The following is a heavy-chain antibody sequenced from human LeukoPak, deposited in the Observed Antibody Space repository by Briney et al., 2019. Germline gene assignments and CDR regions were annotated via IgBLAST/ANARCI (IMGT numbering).Heavy chain of an antibody. CDR3: VRDGRNYYYYGMDV. D-gene: IGHD1-26*01. J-gene: IGHJ6*02. CDR1: GFIFSDYY. CDR2: ISGGGSTI. Sequence: GGSLRLSCAASGFIFSDYYMNWIRQAPGKGLEWVSYISGGGSTIYYADSVKGRFTISRDNAKNSLYLQMNSLRAEDTAVYYCVRDGRNYYYYGMDVWGQGTTVTVSS. V-gene: IGHV3-11*01.